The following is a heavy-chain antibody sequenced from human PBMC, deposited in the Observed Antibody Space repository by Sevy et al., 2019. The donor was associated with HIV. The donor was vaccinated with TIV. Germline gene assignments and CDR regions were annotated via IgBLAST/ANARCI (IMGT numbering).Heavy chain of an antibody. V-gene: IGHV1-2*02. D-gene: IGHD3-22*01. J-gene: IGHJ3*02. CDR3: ASDFLNYYDSSGYYYGAFDI. CDR2: INPNSGGT. Sequence: ASVKVSCKASGYTFTGYYMHWVRQAPGQGIEWMGWINPNSGGTNYAQKFQGRVTMTRDTSISTAYMELSRLRSDDTAVYYCASDFLNYYDSSGYYYGAFDISGQGTMVTVSS. CDR1: GYTFTGYY.